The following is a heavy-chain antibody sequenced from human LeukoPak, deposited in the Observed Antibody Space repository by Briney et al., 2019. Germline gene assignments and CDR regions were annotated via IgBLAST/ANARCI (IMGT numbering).Heavy chain of an antibody. V-gene: IGHV3-7*03. CDR3: AKLVVVTATYWYFDL. CDR2: IKQDGSEK. J-gene: IGHJ2*01. Sequence: GGSLRLSCAASGFTCSSYWMSWVRQAPGRGLQWVANIKQDGSEKYYADSVEGRSTISRDNAKNTLYLQMNSLRTEDTAVYYCAKLVVVTATYWYFDLWGRGTLVGVSS. CDR1: GFTCSSYW. D-gene: IGHD2-21*02.